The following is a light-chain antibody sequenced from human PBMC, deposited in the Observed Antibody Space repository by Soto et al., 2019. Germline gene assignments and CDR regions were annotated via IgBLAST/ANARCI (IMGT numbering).Light chain of an antibody. CDR2: DTD. J-gene: IGLJ1*01. Sequence: QAVVTQEPSLTVSPGGTVTLTCGSCTGTVTSGHYPYWFQQKPGQAPRTLIFDTDNKHSWTPARFSGSLLGGKAALTLSGAQPEDEADYYCLLNYSDGRGVFGPGTKVTVL. CDR1: TGTVTSGHY. V-gene: IGLV7-46*01. CDR3: LLNYSDGRGV.